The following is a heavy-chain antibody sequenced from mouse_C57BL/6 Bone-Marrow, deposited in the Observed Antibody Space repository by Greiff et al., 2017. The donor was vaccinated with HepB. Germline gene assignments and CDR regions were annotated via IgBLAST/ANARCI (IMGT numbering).Heavy chain of an antibody. CDR3: AKYSNYDSAMDY. CDR1: GFTFSSYA. D-gene: IGHD2-5*01. J-gene: IGHJ4*01. Sequence: EVQLQESGGGLVKPGGSLKLSCAASGFTFSSYAMSWVRQTPEKRLEWVATISDGGSYTYYPDNVKGRFTISRDNAKNNLYLQMSHLKSEDTAMYYCAKYSNYDSAMDYWGQGTSVTVSS. CDR2: ISDGGSYT. V-gene: IGHV5-4*01.